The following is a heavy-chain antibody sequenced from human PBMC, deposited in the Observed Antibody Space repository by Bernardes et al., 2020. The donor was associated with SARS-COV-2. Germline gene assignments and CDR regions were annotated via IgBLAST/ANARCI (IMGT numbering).Heavy chain of an antibody. J-gene: IGHJ6*02. CDR3: ARGGQWLAYYYYGMDV. V-gene: IGHV1-2*02. Sequence: ASVKDSCKASGYTFTGYYMHWVRQAPGQGLEWMGWINPNSGGTNYAQKFQGRVTMTRDTSISTAYMELSRLRSDDTAVYYCARGGQWLAYYYYGMDVWGQGTTVTVSS. CDR2: INPNSGGT. D-gene: IGHD6-19*01. CDR1: GYTFTGYY.